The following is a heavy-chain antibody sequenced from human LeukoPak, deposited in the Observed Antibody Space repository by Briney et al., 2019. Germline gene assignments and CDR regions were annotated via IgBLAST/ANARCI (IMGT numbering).Heavy chain of an antibody. D-gene: IGHD3-16*01. Sequence: PGGSLRLSCAASGFTFSSYAMSWVRQAPGKGLEWVSIISGSGGSTFYADSVKGRFTISRDNSKNTLYLQMNSLRAEDTAVYYCAKDWYDDFARVFQHWGQGTLVTVSS. V-gene: IGHV3-23*01. CDR3: AKDWYDDFARVFQH. J-gene: IGHJ1*01. CDR2: ISGSGGST. CDR1: GFTFSSYA.